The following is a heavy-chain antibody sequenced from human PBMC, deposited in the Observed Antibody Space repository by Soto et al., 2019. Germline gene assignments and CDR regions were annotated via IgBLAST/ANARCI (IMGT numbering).Heavy chain of an antibody. CDR2: ISYDGSNK. CDR3: AAWLQTRYYYYGMDV. CDR1: GFTFSSYA. D-gene: IGHD5-12*01. Sequence: QVQLVESGGGVVQPGRSLRLSCAASGFTFSSYAMHWVRQAPGKGLEWVEVISYDGSNKYYADSVKGRFTISRDNSKNTLYLKMNRLRAEDTAVYYCAAWLQTRYYYYGMDVWGQGTTVTVSS. V-gene: IGHV3-30-3*01. J-gene: IGHJ6*02.